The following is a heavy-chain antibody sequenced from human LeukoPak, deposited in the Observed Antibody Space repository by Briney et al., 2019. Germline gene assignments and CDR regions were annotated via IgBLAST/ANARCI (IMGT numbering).Heavy chain of an antibody. CDR2: INSDGSST. D-gene: IGHD3-9*01. CDR1: GFTFSSYW. CDR3: ARGRYDILTGHYYFDY. J-gene: IGHJ4*02. Sequence: QSRGSLRLSCAASGFTFSSYWMHWVRQAPGKGLVWVSRINSDGSSTIYADSVKGRFTISRDNAKNTLYLQMNSLRAEDTAVYYCARGRYDILTGHYYFDYWGQGTLVTVSS. V-gene: IGHV3-74*01.